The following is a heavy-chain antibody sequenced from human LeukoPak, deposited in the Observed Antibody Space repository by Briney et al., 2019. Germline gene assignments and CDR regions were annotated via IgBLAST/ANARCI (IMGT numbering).Heavy chain of an antibody. CDR1: GYPFSNYD. CDR2: MNPGSGDT. V-gene: IGHV1-8*01. J-gene: IGHJ6*03. Sequence: ASVNVSFKASGYPFSNYDINWVRQATGQGLEWMAWMNPGSGDTGYAQKFQGRLTMSSNISMNTASMELRSLTSEDTAVYFCARFRRGYYMDVWGTGTPVTVSS. CDR3: ARFRRGYYMDV.